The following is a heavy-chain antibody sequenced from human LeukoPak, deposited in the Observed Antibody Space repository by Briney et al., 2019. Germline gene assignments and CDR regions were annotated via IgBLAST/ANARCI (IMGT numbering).Heavy chain of an antibody. J-gene: IGHJ6*02. V-gene: IGHV4-31*03. CDR2: VYYSGST. CDR1: GGSISSGGYY. Sequence: SETLPLTCTVSGGSISSGGYYWSWIRQHPGKGLEWIGYVYYSGSTYYNPSLKSRVTISVDTSKNQFSLKLSSVTAADTAVYYCARGRVRSITMIVVVYGMDVWGQGTTVTVSS. CDR3: ARGRVRSITMIVVVYGMDV. D-gene: IGHD3-22*01.